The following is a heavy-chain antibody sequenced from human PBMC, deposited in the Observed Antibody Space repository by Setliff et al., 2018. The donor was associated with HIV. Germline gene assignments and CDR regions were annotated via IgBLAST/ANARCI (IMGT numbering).Heavy chain of an antibody. J-gene: IGHJ4*02. CDR1: GLSISSNY. CDR2: IYSGGDA. D-gene: IGHD3-22*01. Sequence: GGSLRLSCAASGLSISSNYMSWVRQAPGKGLEWVSIIYSGGDAYYSDSVKGRFTISRDNAKNSLYLQMNSLRAEDTAVYYCARDQSPTYYYDNSGYYPYFDYWGQGTLVTVSS. CDR3: ARDQSPTYYYDNSGYYPYFDY. V-gene: IGHV3-66*01.